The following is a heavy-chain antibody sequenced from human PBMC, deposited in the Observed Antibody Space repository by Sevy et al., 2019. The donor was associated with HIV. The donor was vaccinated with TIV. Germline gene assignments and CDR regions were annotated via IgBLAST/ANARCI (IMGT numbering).Heavy chain of an antibody. CDR1: GFTFGDYA. CDR2: IRRRAFGGTI. J-gene: IGHJ4*02. Sequence: GGSLRLSCTASGFTFGDYAVGRFRQAPGKGLEWVSFIRRRAFGGTIEYAASVKGRFTISKDDSQSTAYLQMNSLKTEDTAVYYCTRAEQYEYDSTSYYDYFDYWGQGTLVTVSS. D-gene: IGHD3-22*01. CDR3: TRAEQYEYDSTSYYDYFDY. V-gene: IGHV3-49*03.